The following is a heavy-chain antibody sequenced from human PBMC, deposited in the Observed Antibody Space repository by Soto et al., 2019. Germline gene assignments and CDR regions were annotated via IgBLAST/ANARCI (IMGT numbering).Heavy chain of an antibody. V-gene: IGHV4-59*01. J-gene: IGHJ6*02. CDR1: DGFISNYY. D-gene: IGHD6-19*01. Sequence: SETLSLTCTVSDGFISNYYWTWIRQPPGKGLEWIGHIYYSGSTKYNPSLKSRGTISVYTSKNQFSLKLSSVTAADTAVYYCARVGAEAGASIYYYYYGMDVWGQGTTVT. CDR3: ARVGAEAGASIYYYYYGMDV. CDR2: IYYSGST.